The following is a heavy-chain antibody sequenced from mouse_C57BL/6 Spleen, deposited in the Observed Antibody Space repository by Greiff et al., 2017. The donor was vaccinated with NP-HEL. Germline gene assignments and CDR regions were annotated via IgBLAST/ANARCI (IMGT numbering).Heavy chain of an antibody. CDR1: GYSITSGYY. CDR3: ATYYYGSSYVSYWYFDV. CDR2: ISYDGSN. D-gene: IGHD1-1*01. Sequence: ESGPGLVKPSQSLSLTCSVTGYSITSGYYWNWIRQFPGNKLEWMGYISYDGSNNYNPSLKNRISITRDTSKNQCFLKLNSVTTEDTATYYCATYYYGSSYVSYWYFDVWGTGTTVTVSS. V-gene: IGHV3-6*01. J-gene: IGHJ1*03.